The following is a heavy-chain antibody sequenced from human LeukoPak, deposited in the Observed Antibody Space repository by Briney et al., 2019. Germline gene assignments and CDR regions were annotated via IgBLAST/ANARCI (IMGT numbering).Heavy chain of an antibody. Sequence: PGGSLRLSCAASGFTFSSYAMHWVRQAPGKGLEWVSYISSRSSTIYYADSVKGRFTISRDNAKNSLYLQMNSLRDEDTAVYYCARPTNWWGYFDYWGQGTLVTVSS. CDR3: ARPTNWWGYFDY. J-gene: IGHJ4*02. CDR1: GFTFSSYA. CDR2: ISSRSSTI. D-gene: IGHD2-8*02. V-gene: IGHV3-48*02.